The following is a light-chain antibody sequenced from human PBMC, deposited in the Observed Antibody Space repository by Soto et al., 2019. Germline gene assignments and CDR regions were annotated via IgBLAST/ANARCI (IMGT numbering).Light chain of an antibody. Sequence: EIVLTQSPGTLSLSPGERATLSCMASQSVSSSYLAWYQQKPGQAPRLLIYGASSRATGIPDRFSGSGSGTDFTLTITSLQSEDFAVYCCQQYNNWPLTFGPGTRLEIK. CDR1: QSVSSSY. CDR2: GAS. CDR3: QQYNNWPLT. J-gene: IGKJ5*01. V-gene: IGKV3-20*01.